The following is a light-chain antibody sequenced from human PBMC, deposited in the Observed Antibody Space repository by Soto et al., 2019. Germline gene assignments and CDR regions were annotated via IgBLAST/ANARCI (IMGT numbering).Light chain of an antibody. CDR3: QQYDSSWT. Sequence: EIVLTQSPGTLSLSPGERATLSCRASQSVPSNFLAWYQQKPGQAPILVIYGVSRRATGIPDRFSGSGSGTDFTLTISRLEPEDFAVYYCQQYDSSWTFGLGTKVEIK. V-gene: IGKV3-20*01. CDR1: QSVPSNF. CDR2: GVS. J-gene: IGKJ1*01.